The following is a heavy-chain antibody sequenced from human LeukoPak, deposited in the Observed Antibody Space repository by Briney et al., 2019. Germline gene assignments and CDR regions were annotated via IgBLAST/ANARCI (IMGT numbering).Heavy chain of an antibody. Sequence: GGSLRLSCAASGFTFSDYAMHWVRQAPGKGLKWVAVLSYGGTNKYYADSVKGRFTISRDISKNTLYLQMNSLRAEDTAVYYCAREYYWNYFGAGSWGAAATWGQGTLVSVSS. D-gene: IGHD3-10*01. J-gene: IGHJ5*02. CDR3: AREYYWNYFGAGSWGAAAT. V-gene: IGHV3-30*14. CDR1: GFTFSDYA. CDR2: LSYGGTNK.